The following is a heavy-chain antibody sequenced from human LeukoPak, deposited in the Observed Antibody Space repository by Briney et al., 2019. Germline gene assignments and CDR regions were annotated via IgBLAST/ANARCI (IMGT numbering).Heavy chain of an antibody. D-gene: IGHD3-22*01. V-gene: IGHV4-34*01. CDR2: INHSGTT. CDR1: GASFIVYY. J-gene: IGHJ4*02. Sequence: SETLSLTCTVYGASFIVYYWSWVRQPPGKWRQWHGEINHSGTTNYNPSLKSRVTISRDTSLNRFSLKLSSVTAAETAVYYCARLTEDYYDSSGYYGYFDYWGQGTLVTVSS. CDR3: ARLTEDYYDSSGYYGYFDY.